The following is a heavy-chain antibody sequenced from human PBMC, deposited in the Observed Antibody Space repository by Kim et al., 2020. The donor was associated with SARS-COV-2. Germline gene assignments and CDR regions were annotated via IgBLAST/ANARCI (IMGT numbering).Heavy chain of an antibody. CDR2: IHYSGNT. CDR1: GDSISSSNYY. J-gene: IGHJ4*02. V-gene: IGHV4-39*07. D-gene: IGHD2-15*01. Sequence: GSLSLTCTVSGDSISSSNYYWGWIRQPPGKGLEWIGTIHYSGNTYHNPSLKSRVTISIDTSKNQFSLKLSSVTAADTALYYCARDGGGLYYSDYWGQGT. CDR3: ARDGGGLYYSDY.